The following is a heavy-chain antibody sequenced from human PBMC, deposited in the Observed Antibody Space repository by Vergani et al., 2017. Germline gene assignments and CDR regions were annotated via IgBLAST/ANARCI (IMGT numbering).Heavy chain of an antibody. D-gene: IGHD5-12*01. CDR1: GFTVSSNY. V-gene: IGHV3-66*02. CDR2: IYSGGST. J-gene: IGHJ6*02. Sequence: EVQLVESGGGLVQPGGSLRLSCAASGFTVSSNYMSWVRQAPGKGLEWVSVIYSGGSTYYADSVKGRFTISRDNSKNTLYLQMNSLRAEDTAVYYCARQPYYSGYDSNYYGMDVWGQGTTVTVSS. CDR3: ARQPYYSGYDSNYYGMDV.